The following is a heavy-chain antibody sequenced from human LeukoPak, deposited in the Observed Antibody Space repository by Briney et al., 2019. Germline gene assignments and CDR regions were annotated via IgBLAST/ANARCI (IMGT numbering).Heavy chain of an antibody. Sequence: PAASVKVSCKASGDTFRIYSITWVRQAPGQGLEWMGRIIPVFGSANYAQKFQGRVAITAGESTSTAYMELDSLRSEDTAVYFCARAFCSSTDRLIGEVWGQGTLVTVSS. CDR3: ARAFCSSTDRLIGEV. CDR1: GDTFRIYS. CDR2: IIPVFGSA. J-gene: IGHJ1*01. V-gene: IGHV1-69*13. D-gene: IGHD2-2*01.